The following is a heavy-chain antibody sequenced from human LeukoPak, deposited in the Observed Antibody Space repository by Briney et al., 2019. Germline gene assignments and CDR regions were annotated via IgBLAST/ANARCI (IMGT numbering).Heavy chain of an antibody. CDR3: ARQRGSEDWTYDI. D-gene: IGHD3-9*01. J-gene: IGHJ4*02. CDR1: GGSISSSSYY. CDR2: IYYSGST. V-gene: IGHV4-39*01. Sequence: PSETLSLTCTVSGGSISSSSYYWGWIRQPPGKGLEWIGSIYYSGSTYYNPSLKSRVTISVDTSKNQFSLKLSSVTAADTAVYYCARQRGSEDWTYDIWGQGTLVTVSS.